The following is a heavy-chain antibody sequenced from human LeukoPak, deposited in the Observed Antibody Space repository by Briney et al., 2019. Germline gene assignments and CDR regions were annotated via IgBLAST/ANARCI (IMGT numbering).Heavy chain of an antibody. V-gene: IGHV1-2*02. CDR3: ARDTLPSIAARRDYYYYYMDV. CDR2: IIPNSGGT. J-gene: IGHJ6*03. D-gene: IGHD6-6*01. Sequence: ASVKVSCKASGYTFTGYYIHWVRQAPGQGLEWMGWIIPNSGGTSYAQKFQGRVTMTRDTSISTAYMELSSLRSEDTAVYYCARDTLPSIAARRDYYYYYMDVWGKGTTVTVSS. CDR1: GYTFTGYY.